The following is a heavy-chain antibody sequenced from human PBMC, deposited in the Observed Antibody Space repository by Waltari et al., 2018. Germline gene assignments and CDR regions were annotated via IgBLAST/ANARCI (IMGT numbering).Heavy chain of an antibody. CDR2: IYYRGST. CDR3: ARVSSSWYAYYYYYMDV. J-gene: IGHJ6*03. D-gene: IGHD6-13*01. Sequence: QVQLQESGPGLVKPSETLSLTCTVSGGSISSYYWSWIRQPPGKGLEWIGYIYYRGSTNYNPSLKSRVTISVDTSKNQFSLKLSSVTAADTAVYYCARVSSSWYAYYYYYMDVWGKGTTVTISS. CDR1: GGSISSYY. V-gene: IGHV4-59*08.